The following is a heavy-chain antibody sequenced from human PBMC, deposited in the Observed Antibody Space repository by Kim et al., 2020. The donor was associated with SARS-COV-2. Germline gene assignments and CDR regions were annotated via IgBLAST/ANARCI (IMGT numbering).Heavy chain of an antibody. V-gene: IGHV4-59*01. CDR3: ARSPELYYDFWSGYPDIGDYYYYYSMDV. J-gene: IGHJ6*03. D-gene: IGHD3-3*01. CDR2: IYYSGST. CDR1: GGSISSYY. Sequence: SETLSLTCTVSGGSISSYYWSWIRQPPGKGLEWIGYIYYSGSTNYNPSLKNRVTISVDTSKNQFSLKLSSVTAADTAVYYCARSPELYYDFWSGYPDIGDYYYYYSMDVWCKGTPVTVSS.